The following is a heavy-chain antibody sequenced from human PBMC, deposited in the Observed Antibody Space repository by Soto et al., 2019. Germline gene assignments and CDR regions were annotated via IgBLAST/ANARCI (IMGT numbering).Heavy chain of an antibody. CDR2: IYWDDNE. CDR1: GFSLGTSGVG. Sequence: QITLKESGPPLVKPTQTLTLTCTFSGFSLGTSGVGVDWIRQPPGTALEWLALIYWDDNERYSPSLKSRLTVTKDTSKNQVVLTMTNVDPVDTATYYCAHSSGWLLDYWGQGTLVTVSS. V-gene: IGHV2-5*02. J-gene: IGHJ4*02. D-gene: IGHD3-22*01. CDR3: AHSSGWLLDY.